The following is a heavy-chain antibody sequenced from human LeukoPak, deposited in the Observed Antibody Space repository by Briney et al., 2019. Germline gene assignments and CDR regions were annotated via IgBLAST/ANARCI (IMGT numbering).Heavy chain of an antibody. V-gene: IGHV3-9*01. D-gene: IGHD3-10*01. Sequence: GRSLRLSCAASGFTFDDYAMHWVRQAPGKGLEWVSGISWNSGSIGYADSVKGRFTISRDNAENSLYLQMNSLRAEDTALYYCAKVVDGSGSFDYWGQGTLVTVSS. CDR1: GFTFDDYA. CDR3: AKVVDGSGSFDY. CDR2: ISWNSGSI. J-gene: IGHJ4*02.